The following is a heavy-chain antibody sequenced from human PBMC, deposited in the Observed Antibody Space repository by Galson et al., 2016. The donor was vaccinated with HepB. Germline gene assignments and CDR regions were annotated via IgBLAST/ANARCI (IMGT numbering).Heavy chain of an antibody. CDR3: ASDDFWSGHN. Sequence: SVKVSCKASRDTFSSYTINWVRQAPGQGLEWMGCIIPIFGTTHYAQKFQDRFTITADDTTNTAYMVLSSLRSEDTALYYCASDDFWSGHNWGQGTLVTVSS. CDR1: RDTFSSYT. D-gene: IGHD3-3*01. J-gene: IGHJ4*02. CDR2: IIPIFGTT. V-gene: IGHV1-69*13.